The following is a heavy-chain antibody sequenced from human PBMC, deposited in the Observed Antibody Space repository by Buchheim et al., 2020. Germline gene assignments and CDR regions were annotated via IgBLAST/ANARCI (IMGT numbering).Heavy chain of an antibody. Sequence: EVQLLESGGGLVQPGGSLRLSCAASGFTFSTSAMSWVRQAPGKGLDWVSAISGFDTYYADSVQGRFTFSRDNSNNMLSLQMNSLRADDTALYYCAKKGPGGELDYWGQGAL. V-gene: IGHV3-23*01. CDR1: GFTFSTSA. CDR3: AKKGPGGELDY. J-gene: IGHJ4*02. CDR2: ISGFDT. D-gene: IGHD3-16*01.